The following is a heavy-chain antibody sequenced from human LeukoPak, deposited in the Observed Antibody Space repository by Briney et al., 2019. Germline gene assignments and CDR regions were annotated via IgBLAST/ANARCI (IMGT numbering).Heavy chain of an antibody. CDR1: GFTFSDYY. Sequence: GGSLRLSCAASGFTFSDYYMSWIRQAPGKGLEWVSYISSSGSTIYYADSVKGRFTISRDNSKNTLYLQMNSLRAEDTAVYYCARDSRSYYYYYYGMDVWGQGTTVTVSS. CDR3: ARDSRSYYYYYYGMDV. CDR2: ISSSGSTI. J-gene: IGHJ6*02. V-gene: IGHV3-11*04.